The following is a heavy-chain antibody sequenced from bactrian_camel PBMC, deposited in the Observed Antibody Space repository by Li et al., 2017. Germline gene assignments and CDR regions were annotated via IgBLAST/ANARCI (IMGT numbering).Heavy chain of an antibody. CDR1: GFSFSNWW. D-gene: IGHD6*01. CDR3: AEGRGSRGEHCYSLNY. J-gene: IGHJ4*01. V-gene: IGHV3S1*01. Sequence: VQLVESGGGLVQVGGSLTLSCAASGFSFSNWWMYWVRQAPGKGLEWVSEITYAGGTILYADSVKGRFTISRDNAKNTVYLQMNNLQPEDTATYYCAEGRGSRGEHCYSLNYWGQGTQVTVS. CDR2: ITYAGGTI.